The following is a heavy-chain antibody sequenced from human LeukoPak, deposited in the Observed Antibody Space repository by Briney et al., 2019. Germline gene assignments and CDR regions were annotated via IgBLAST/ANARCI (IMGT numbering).Heavy chain of an antibody. CDR1: XXNXDDYA. Sequence: XXCXXSXXNXDDYAMHWVRHAPGKGLEWVSSISWNSGTIVYADCVKGRFTVSRDNANNSLYLQVNSLRAEDTAFYYCAKDVSYDSSVYYLGGAFDIWGQGTMVTVSS. J-gene: IGHJ3*02. CDR3: AKDVSYDSSVYYLGGAFDI. CDR2: ISWNSGTI. D-gene: IGHD3-22*01. V-gene: IGHV3-9*01.